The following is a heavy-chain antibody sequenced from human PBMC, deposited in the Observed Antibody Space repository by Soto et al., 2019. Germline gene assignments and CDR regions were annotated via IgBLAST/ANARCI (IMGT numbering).Heavy chain of an antibody. J-gene: IGHJ4*02. CDR2: ISSSGNTI. D-gene: IGHD3-22*01. V-gene: IGHV3-11*01. CDR3: AKMSSENYYDPVFS. CDR1: GFTFSDYY. Sequence: QVQLVESGGGFVKTSGSLTLACGGSGFTFSDYYMSWVRQAPGKGLEWVAYISSSGNTIYYADSVKGRFTISRGNAKNSVFLQMSNLRAEDTALYFCAKMSSENYYDPVFSWGQGNLVTVSS.